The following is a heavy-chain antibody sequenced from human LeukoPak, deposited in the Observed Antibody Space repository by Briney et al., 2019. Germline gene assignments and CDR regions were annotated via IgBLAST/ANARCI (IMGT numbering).Heavy chain of an antibody. CDR3: ARERADYYDSSGYLFDY. CDR2: IYYSGST. J-gene: IGHJ4*02. D-gene: IGHD3-22*01. V-gene: IGHV4-39*07. Sequence: SETLSLTCTVSGGSISSSSYYWGWIRQPPGKGLEWIGSIYYSGSTYYNPSLKSRVTISVDTSKNQFSLKLSSVTAADTAVYYCARERADYYDSSGYLFDYWGQGTLVTVSS. CDR1: GGSISSSSYY.